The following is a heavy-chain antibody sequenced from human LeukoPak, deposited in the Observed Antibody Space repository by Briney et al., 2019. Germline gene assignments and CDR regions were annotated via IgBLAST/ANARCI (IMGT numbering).Heavy chain of an antibody. CDR1: GFTFSSYR. Sequence: GGSLRLSCAASGFTFSSYRMNWVRQAPGKGLEWVSSISSSSSYIYYADSVKGRFTISRDNAKNSLYLQMNSLRAEDTAVYYCARDITPYYYDSSGYGYWGQGTLVTVSS. V-gene: IGHV3-21*01. J-gene: IGHJ4*02. D-gene: IGHD3-22*01. CDR2: ISSSSSYI. CDR3: ARDITPYYYDSSGYGY.